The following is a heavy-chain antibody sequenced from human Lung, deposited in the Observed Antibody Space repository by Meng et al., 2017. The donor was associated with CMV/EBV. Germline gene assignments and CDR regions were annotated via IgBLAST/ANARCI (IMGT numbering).Heavy chain of an antibody. D-gene: IGHD2-2*01. J-gene: IGHJ4*02. CDR2: IYPGDADA. V-gene: IGHV5-51*01. CDR1: GYSFTTYW. CDR3: ARQPDCISIRCYKHLDY. Sequence: GESLKISCTGSGYSFTTYWIGWVRQMPGKGLEWMGIIYPGDADARYSLSFRGQVTISADKSINTAYLQWSTLKVSDSAMYYCARQPDCISIRCYKHLDYWGQGTMVTGSS.